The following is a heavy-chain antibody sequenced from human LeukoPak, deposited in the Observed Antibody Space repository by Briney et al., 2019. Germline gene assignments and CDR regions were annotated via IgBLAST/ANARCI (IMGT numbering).Heavy chain of an antibody. CDR3: ANLALAWNYEVDY. CDR2: ISGSGGST. V-gene: IGHV3-23*01. CDR1: GFTFSLYW. Sequence: GGSLRLSCAASGFTFSLYWMNWVRRAPGKGLEWVSAISGSGGSTYYADSVKGRFTISRDNSKNTLYLQMNSLRAEDTAVYYCANLALAWNYEVDYWGQGTLVTVSS. J-gene: IGHJ4*02. D-gene: IGHD1-7*01.